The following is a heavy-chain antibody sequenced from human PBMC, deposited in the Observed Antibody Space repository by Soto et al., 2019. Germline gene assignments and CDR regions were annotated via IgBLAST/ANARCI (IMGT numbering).Heavy chain of an antibody. D-gene: IGHD3-22*01. CDR2: INHSGST. Sequence: SETLSLTCAVYGGSFSGYYWSWIRQPPGKGLEWIGEINHSGSTNYNPSLKSRVTISVDTSKNQFSLKLSSVTAADTAVYYCARKRYYDSSGLGGYYYYYGMDVWGQGTTVTVSS. V-gene: IGHV4-34*01. J-gene: IGHJ6*02. CDR1: GGSFSGYY. CDR3: ARKRYYDSSGLGGYYYYYGMDV.